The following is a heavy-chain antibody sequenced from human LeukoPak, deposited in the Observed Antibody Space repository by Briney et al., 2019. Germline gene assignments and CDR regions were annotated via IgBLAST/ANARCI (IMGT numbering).Heavy chain of an antibody. CDR3: AREYYDNSGGEDAFDI. D-gene: IGHD3-22*01. J-gene: IGHJ3*02. Sequence: GGSLRLSCAASGFTVSSNYMNWVRQAPGKGLEWVSVIYSGGSTFYADSVEGRFTISRDNSNNTLYLQMNSLRAEDTAMYYCAREYYDNSGGEDAFDIWGPGTMVTVSS. CDR2: IYSGGST. V-gene: IGHV3-53*01. CDR1: GFTVSSNY.